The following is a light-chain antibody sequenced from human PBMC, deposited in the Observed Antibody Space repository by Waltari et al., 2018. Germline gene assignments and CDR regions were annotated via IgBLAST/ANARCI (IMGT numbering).Light chain of an antibody. CDR1: QSVRSN. Sequence: MTQSPATLSVSPGEGATVSCRASQSVRSNVAWYQQTPGQAPRLLIYGASTRAPGIPDRFSGSGSGTEFILTISSLQSEDFAVYYCQQYNNWPPWTFGQGTKVEIK. CDR3: QQYNNWPPWT. CDR2: GAS. J-gene: IGKJ1*01. V-gene: IGKV3-15*01.